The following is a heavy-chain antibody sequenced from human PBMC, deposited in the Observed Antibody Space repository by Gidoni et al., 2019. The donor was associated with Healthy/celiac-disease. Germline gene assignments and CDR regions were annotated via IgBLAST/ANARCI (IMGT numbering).Heavy chain of an antibody. CDR1: GGSFSGYY. D-gene: IGHD1-26*01. J-gene: IGHJ4*02. CDR3: ARRRGRKCELLGCFDY. V-gene: IGHV4-34*01. CDR2: INHSGST. Sequence: QVQLQQWGAGLLKPSATLSLTCAVYGGSFSGYYWSWIRQPPGKGLEWIGEINHSGSTNYHPSLKSRFTISVDTSKNQFSLKLSSVTAADTAVYYCARRRGRKCELLGCFDYWGQGTLVTVSS.